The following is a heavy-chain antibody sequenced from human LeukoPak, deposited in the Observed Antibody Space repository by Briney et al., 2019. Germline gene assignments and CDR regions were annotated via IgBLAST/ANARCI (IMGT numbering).Heavy chain of an antibody. CDR3: AREGDFNGSGRGDS. J-gene: IGHJ4*02. CDR2: INPNTGGT. V-gene: IGHV1-2*02. D-gene: IGHD3-10*01. CDR1: GYTFTGFY. Sequence: ASVKVSCKTSGYTFTGFYIHWVRQAPGQGLEWMGWINPNTGGTNLAQKFQGRVIMITDTSISTAYMDLRRLTSDDTAVYYCAREGDFNGSGRGDSWGQGTLVIVSS.